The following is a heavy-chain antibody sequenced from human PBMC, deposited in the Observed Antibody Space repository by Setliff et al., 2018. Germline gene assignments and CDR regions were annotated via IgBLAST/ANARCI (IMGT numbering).Heavy chain of an antibody. V-gene: IGHV3-48*01. Sequence: GGSLRLSCAASGFTFSSYSMNWVRQAPGRGLEWVSYISSSSSTIYYADSVKGRFTISRDNAKNSLYLQMNSLRAEDTAVYYCARGPTIFGAIYYMDVWGKGTTVTVSS. J-gene: IGHJ6*03. CDR1: GFTFSSYS. CDR3: ARGPTIFGAIYYMDV. CDR2: ISSSSSTI. D-gene: IGHD3-3*01.